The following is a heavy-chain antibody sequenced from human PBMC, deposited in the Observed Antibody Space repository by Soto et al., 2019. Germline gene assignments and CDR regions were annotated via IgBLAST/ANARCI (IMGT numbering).Heavy chain of an antibody. CDR3: ARALGHSSGGSCYRTSWFDP. CDR2: IYYSGST. D-gene: IGHD2-15*01. CDR1: GGTISSGGYY. V-gene: IGHV4-31*03. J-gene: IGHJ5*02. Sequence: SETLPLTCTVSGGTISSGGYYWSWIRQHPGKGLEWIGYIYYSGSTYYNPSLKSRVTISVDTSKNQFSLKLSSVTAADTAVYYCARALGHSSGGSCYRTSWFDPWGQGTLVTVSS.